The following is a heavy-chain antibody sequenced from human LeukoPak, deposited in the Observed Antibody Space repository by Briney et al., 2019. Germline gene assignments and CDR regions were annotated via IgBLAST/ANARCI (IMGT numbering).Heavy chain of an antibody. D-gene: IGHD4-17*01. J-gene: IGHJ6*03. CDR1: GLTFRSYG. Sequence: PGGSLRLSCAASGLTFRSYGMHWVRQAPGKGLEWVAFIRFDGSNKFYTDSVKGRFNISRDNSKNTLYLQMNSLRAEDTAVYYCARSPIYRYGDHNYYYSYMAVWGKGTTVTVSS. V-gene: IGHV3-30*02. CDR2: IRFDGSNK. CDR3: ARSPIYRYGDHNYYYSYMAV.